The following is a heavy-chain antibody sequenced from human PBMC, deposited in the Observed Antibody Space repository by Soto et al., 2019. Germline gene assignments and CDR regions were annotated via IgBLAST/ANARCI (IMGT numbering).Heavy chain of an antibody. CDR2: IHHSGST. D-gene: IGHD6-19*01. CDR3: ARSFGWYAIDH. CDR1: SASIISEQR. J-gene: IGHJ4*02. V-gene: IGHV4-4*02. Sequence: QMQLQESGPGLVKPSETLSLTCAVSSASIISEQRWSWVRQPPGKGLEWIGEIHHSGSTNNNPSLRXRLTXSXYKSKNQFSLNLNSVTAADTAVYYCARSFGWYAIDHWGQGTLVIVSS.